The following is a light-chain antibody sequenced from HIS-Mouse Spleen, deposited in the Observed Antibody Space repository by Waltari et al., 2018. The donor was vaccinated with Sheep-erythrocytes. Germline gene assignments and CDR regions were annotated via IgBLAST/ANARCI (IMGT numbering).Light chain of an antibody. V-gene: IGLV2-23*01. CDR1: SSDVGSHNL. Sequence: QSALTQPASVAGSPGQSLTISCTGTSSDVGSHNLFPWYQQHPGKAPKLMIYEGSKRPSGVSNRFSGSKSGNTASLTISGLQAEDEADYYCCSYAGSSTPWVFGGGTKLTVL. CDR2: EGS. CDR3: CSYAGSSTPWV. J-gene: IGLJ3*02.